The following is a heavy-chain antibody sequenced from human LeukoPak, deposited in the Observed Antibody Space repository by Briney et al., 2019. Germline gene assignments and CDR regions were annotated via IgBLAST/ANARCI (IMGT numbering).Heavy chain of an antibody. D-gene: IGHD4-23*01. CDR1: GYTFTGYY. Sequence: GASAKVSCKASGYTFTGYYMHWVRQAPGQGLEWMGWINPNSGGTNYAQKFQGRVTMTRDTPITTAYMELSRLSSDDTAVYYCARHPGKVTNDWYFDLWGRGNQVTFSS. J-gene: IGHJ2*01. CDR2: INPNSGGT. CDR3: ARHPGKVTNDWYFDL. V-gene: IGHV1-2*02.